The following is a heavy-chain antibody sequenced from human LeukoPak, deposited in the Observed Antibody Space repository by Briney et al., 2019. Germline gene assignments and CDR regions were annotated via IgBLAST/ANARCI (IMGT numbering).Heavy chain of an antibody. V-gene: IGHV1-2*02. D-gene: IGHD3-22*01. J-gene: IGHJ4*02. CDR2: INPNSGGT. Sequence: ASVKVSCKASGYTFTGYYMHWVRQAPGQGLEWMGWINPNSGGTNYAQKFQGRVTMTRDTSISTAYMQLSRLRSDDTAVYYCARDGGYYDSSGYPDYWGQGTLVTVSS. CDR3: ARDGGYYDSSGYPDY. CDR1: GYTFTGYY.